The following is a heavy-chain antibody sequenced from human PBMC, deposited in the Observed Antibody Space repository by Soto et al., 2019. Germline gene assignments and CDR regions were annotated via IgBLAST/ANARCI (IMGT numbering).Heavy chain of an antibody. J-gene: IGHJ5*02. CDR1: GGSISSSSYF. CDR2: IYYSGST. V-gene: IGHV4-39*01. D-gene: IGHD2-15*01. CDR3: ARHRSDFWFDP. Sequence: QLQLQESGPGLVKPSETLSLTCTVSGGSISSSSYFWGWIRQPPGKGLEWIGSIYYSGSTYYNPPXKXXVTVSVDTSKNQFSLKLNSVTAADTAVYYCARHRSDFWFDPWGQGTLVTVSS.